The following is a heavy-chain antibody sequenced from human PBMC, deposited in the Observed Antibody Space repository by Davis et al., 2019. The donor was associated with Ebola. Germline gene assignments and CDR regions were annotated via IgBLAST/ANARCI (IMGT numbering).Heavy chain of an antibody. V-gene: IGHV4-34*01. CDR2: INHSGST. Sequence: MPGGSLRLSCAVYGGSFSGYYWSWIRQPPGKGLEWIGEINHSGSTNYNPSLKSRVTISVDTSKNQFSLKLSSVTAADTAVYYCARVFTIFGVVTLAAFDIWGQGTMVTVSS. CDR3: ARVFTIFGVVTLAAFDI. CDR1: GGSFSGYY. D-gene: IGHD3-3*01. J-gene: IGHJ3*02.